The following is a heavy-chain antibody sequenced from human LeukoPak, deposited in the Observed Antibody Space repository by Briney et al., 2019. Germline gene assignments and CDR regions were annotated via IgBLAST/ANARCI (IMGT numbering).Heavy chain of an antibody. CDR1: GFTFSSYG. Sequence: GRSLRLSCAASGFTFSSYGMHWVRQAPGKGLEWVAVIWYDGSNKYYADSVKGRFTISRDNSKNTLYLQMKSLRAEDTAVYYCAKDRGGNSLDYWGQGTLVTVSS. CDR3: AKDRGGNSLDY. D-gene: IGHD4-23*01. CDR2: IWYDGSNK. J-gene: IGHJ4*02. V-gene: IGHV3-33*06.